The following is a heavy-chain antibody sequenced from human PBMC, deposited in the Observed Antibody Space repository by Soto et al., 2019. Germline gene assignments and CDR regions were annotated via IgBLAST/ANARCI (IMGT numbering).Heavy chain of an antibody. J-gene: IGHJ1*01. Sequence: GGSLRLSCAASGFTLSDYNMNWVRRAPGRGLEWVSFISGGSVTLYYADSVKGRFTISRDNAKNSLYLQMNSLRVEDTAVYYCVRVGCGNCYGFHHWGLGTLVTVSS. D-gene: IGHD2-2*01. CDR1: GFTLSDYN. CDR2: ISGGSVTL. CDR3: VRVGCGNCYGFHH. V-gene: IGHV3-48*01.